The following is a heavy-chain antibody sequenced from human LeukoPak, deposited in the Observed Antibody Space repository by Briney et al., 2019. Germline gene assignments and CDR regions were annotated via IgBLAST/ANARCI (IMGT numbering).Heavy chain of an antibody. CDR3: ATETIGRHYDY. D-gene: IGHD1-14*01. CDR1: GFSFSSSG. V-gene: IGHV3-21*01. J-gene: IGHJ4*02. CDR2: IGSTGTDR. Sequence: GGSLRLSCAASGFSFSSSGINWVRQAPGTGLEWVSSIGSTGTDRYYADSVKGRFTISRDNAKNSLYLQMSSLRAEDTAVYYCATETIGRHYDYWGQGTLLTVSS.